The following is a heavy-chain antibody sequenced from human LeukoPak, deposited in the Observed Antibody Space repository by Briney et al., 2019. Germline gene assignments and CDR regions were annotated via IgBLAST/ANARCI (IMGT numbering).Heavy chain of an antibody. D-gene: IGHD4-17*01. J-gene: IGHJ4*02. CDR3: ARATLTTVSKHFDY. CDR2: IYHSGST. V-gene: IGHV4-30-2*01. Sequence: SETLSLTCAVSGGSISSGGYSWSWIRQPPGKGLEWIGYIYHSGSTYYNPSLKSRVIISVDRSKNQFSLKLSSVTAADTAVYYCARATLTTVSKHFDYWGQGTLVTVSS. CDR1: GGSISSGGYS.